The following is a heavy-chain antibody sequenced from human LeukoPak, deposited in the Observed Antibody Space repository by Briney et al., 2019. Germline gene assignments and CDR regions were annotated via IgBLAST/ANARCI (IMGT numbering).Heavy chain of an antibody. CDR1: GFTFSSYA. J-gene: IGHJ3*02. D-gene: IGHD3-22*01. CDR2: ISYDGSNK. V-gene: IGHV3-30*04. CDR3: AKDRSMIVVVAAFDI. Sequence: GGSLRLSCAASGFTFSSYAMHWVRQAPGKGLEWVAVISYDGSNKYYADSVKGRFTISRDNSKNTLFVQMNSLRAEDTAVYYCAKDRSMIVVVAAFDIWGQGTMVTVSS.